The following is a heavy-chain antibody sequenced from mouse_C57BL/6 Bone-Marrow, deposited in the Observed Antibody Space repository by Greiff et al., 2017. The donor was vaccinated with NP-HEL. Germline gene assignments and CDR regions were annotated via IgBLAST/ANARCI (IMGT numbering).Heavy chain of an antibody. J-gene: IGHJ4*01. D-gene: IGHD1-1*01. V-gene: IGHV3-6*01. CDR3: ASPKLTVVANYAMDY. Sequence: EVKLQESGPGLVKPSQSLSLTCSVTGYSITSGYYWNWIRQFPGNKLEWMGYISYDGSNNYNPSLKNRISITRDTSKNQFFLKLNSVTTEDTATYYCASPKLTVVANYAMDYWGQGTSVTVSS. CDR1: GYSITSGYY. CDR2: ISYDGSN.